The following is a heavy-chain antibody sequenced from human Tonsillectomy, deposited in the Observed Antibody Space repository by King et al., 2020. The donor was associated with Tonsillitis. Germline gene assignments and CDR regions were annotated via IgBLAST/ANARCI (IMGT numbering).Heavy chain of an antibody. D-gene: IGHD3-16*01. CDR3: ARHQSQLEGVVMAALDY. V-gene: IGHV4-39*07. CDR2: IYYSGST. J-gene: IGHJ4*02. Sequence: QLQESGPGLVKPSETLSLTCSVSGGSISSNSYYWGWIRQPPGKGLEWIGTIYYSGSTYYNPSLKSRVTISVDTSKNHFSLKLSSVTAADTAVYYCARHQSQLEGVVMAALDYWGQGTLVTVSS. CDR1: GGSISSNSYY.